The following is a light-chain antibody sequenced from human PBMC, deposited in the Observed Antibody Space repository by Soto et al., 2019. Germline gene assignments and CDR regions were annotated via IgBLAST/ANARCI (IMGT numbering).Light chain of an antibody. V-gene: IGLV2-14*03. CDR2: DVN. CDR3: GSYTTASPDV. Sequence: QSALTQPASVSGSPGQSITISCTGTSSDIGAYNYVSWYQQHPGQAPKLIICDVNNRPSGVSNRFSGSKSGNTASLTISGLQAEDEADYYCGSYTTASPDVFGTGTKLTVL. CDR1: SSDIGAYNY. J-gene: IGLJ1*01.